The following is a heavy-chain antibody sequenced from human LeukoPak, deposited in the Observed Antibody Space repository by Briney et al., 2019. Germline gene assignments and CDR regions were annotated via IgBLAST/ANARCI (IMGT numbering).Heavy chain of an antibody. V-gene: IGHV4-39*01. CDR2: IYYSGST. CDR1: GGSISSSSHY. J-gene: IGHJ4*02. CDR3: ARHDYYDKEPLDY. D-gene: IGHD3-22*01. Sequence: SETLSLTCTVSGGSISSSSHYWGWIRQPPGKGLEWIGSIYYSGSTYYNPSLESRVTISVDTSKNQFSLKVSSVTAADTAVYYCARHDYYDKEPLDYWGQGTLVTVSS.